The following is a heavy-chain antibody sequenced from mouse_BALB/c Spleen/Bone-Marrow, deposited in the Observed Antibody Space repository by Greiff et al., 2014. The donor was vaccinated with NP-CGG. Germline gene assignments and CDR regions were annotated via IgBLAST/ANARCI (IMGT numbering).Heavy chain of an antibody. CDR2: IHPYNDGT. CDR1: GYTFTSYV. J-gene: IGHJ2*01. CDR3: ARRYGNYYFDY. Sequence: VQLQQSGPELVKPGASVKMSCKASGYTFTSYVMHWVKQKPGQGLEWIGYIHPYNDGTKYNEKFRGKATLTSDKSSSTAYMELSSLTSEDSAVYYCARRYGNYYFDYWGQGTTLTVSS. D-gene: IGHD2-10*02. V-gene: IGHV1-14*01.